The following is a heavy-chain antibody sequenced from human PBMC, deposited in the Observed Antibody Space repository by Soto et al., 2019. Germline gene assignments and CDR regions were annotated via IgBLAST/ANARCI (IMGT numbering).Heavy chain of an antibody. CDR3: VKQFPGQDNWFES. D-gene: IGHD2-21*01. CDR2: IRYDGSAQ. Sequence: QMQLVESGGGVVHPGGSLRLSCTTSAFTFDAYNMHWVRQAPGKGLEWVALIRYDGSAQFYADSVRGRFSVSRDNYKNALYLQLNSLRADETAFYLCVKQFPGQDNWFESWGPGTLVTVSS. CDR1: AFTFDAYN. J-gene: IGHJ5*01. V-gene: IGHV3-33*03.